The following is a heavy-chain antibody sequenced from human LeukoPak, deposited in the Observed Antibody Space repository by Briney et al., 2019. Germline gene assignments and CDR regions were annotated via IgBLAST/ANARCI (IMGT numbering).Heavy chain of an antibody. CDR2: ISYDGSNK. CDR1: GFTFSSYG. J-gene: IGHJ4*02. D-gene: IGHD6-6*01. V-gene: IGHV3-30*18. CDR3: AKDQEYSSSGLDY. Sequence: GGSLRLSCAASGFTFSSYGMHWVRQAPGKGLEWVAVISYDGSNKYYADSVKGRFTISRDNSKNTLYLQMNSLRAEDTAVYYCAKDQEYSSSGLDYWGQGTLVTVSS.